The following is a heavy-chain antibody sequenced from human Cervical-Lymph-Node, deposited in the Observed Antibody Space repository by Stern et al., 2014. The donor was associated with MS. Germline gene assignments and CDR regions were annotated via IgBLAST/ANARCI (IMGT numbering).Heavy chain of an antibody. CDR2: IWYDGSKK. Sequence: VQLLESGGGVVQPGRSLRLSCAASGFEFSNYGIHWVRQAPGKGLEWVAVIWYDGSKKFYAEFVKGRFTISRDNSKNTVYLHMNSLRVEDTALYYCTGVNYDILTGYYSDYWGQGTLVIVSS. V-gene: IGHV3-33*01. CDR1: GFEFSNYG. D-gene: IGHD3-9*01. J-gene: IGHJ4*02. CDR3: TGVNYDILTGYYSDY.